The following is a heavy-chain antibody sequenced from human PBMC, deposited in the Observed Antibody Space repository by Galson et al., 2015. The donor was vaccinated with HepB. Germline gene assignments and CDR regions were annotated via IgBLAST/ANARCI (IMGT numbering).Heavy chain of an antibody. CDR2: IIPIFGTA. Sequence: SVKVSCKASGGTFSSYAISWVRQAPGQGLEWMGGIIPIFGTANYAQKFQGRVTITADESTSTAYMELSSLRSEDTAGYYCARGRVGYGSGGYYNGYYYYGMDVWGQGTTVTVSS. J-gene: IGHJ6*02. CDR3: ARGRVGYGSGGYYNGYYYYGMDV. V-gene: IGHV1-69*13. CDR1: GGTFSSYA. D-gene: IGHD3-10*01.